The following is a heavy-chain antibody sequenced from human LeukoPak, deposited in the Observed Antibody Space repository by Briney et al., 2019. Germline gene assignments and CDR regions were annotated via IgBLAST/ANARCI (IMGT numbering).Heavy chain of an antibody. CDR3: ARAGRLKSGSNIY. CDR2: ISGYNGNT. V-gene: IGHV1-18*01. CDR1: GNFLSTHD. D-gene: IGHD1-26*01. Sequence: GASVKVSCKASGNFLSTHDINWVRQAPGQRLEWMGWISGYNGNTDYAQKFQARVTMTTDTSTSTGYLELRSLRSDDTAVYYCARAGRLKSGSNIYWGRGTLVTVSS. J-gene: IGHJ4*02.